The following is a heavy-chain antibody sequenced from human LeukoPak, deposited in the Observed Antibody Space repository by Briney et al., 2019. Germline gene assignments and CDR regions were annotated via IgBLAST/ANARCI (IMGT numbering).Heavy chain of an antibody. CDR2: ISAYNGNT. J-gene: IGHJ4*02. V-gene: IGHV1-18*01. CDR1: GYTFTSYG. CDR3: ARVAPGQLHFDY. D-gene: IGHD5-18*01. Sequence: ASVKVSCKASGYTFTSYGISWVRQAPGQGLEWMGWISAYNGNTNYAQKLQGRVTMTTDTSTSTAYMELRSLRSDDTALYYCARVAPGQLHFDYWGQGTLVTVSS.